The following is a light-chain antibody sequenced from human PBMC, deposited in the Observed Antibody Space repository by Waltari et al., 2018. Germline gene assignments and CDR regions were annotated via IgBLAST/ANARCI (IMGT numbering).Light chain of an antibody. Sequence: QSALTQPASVSGSPGQSVTIFCTGTSNDVGGYNSVSWYQEHPGQAPRVIIYDVSDRPSGVSDRFSGSKSGNTASPTISGLQAEDEADYYCSSQSSNNVVRFGGGTKLTVL. V-gene: IGLV2-14*01. CDR1: SNDVGGYNS. CDR2: DVS. J-gene: IGLJ2*01. CDR3: SSQSSNNVVR.